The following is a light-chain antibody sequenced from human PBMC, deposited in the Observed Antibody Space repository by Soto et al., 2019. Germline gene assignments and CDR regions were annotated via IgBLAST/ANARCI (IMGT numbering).Light chain of an antibody. CDR2: RDD. CDR1: SSNIGNHY. J-gene: IGLJ2*01. Sequence: QSVLSQPPSAFGTPGQRVTISCSGSSSNIGNHYVYWYQQLPGTTPKLLIYRDDRRPSGVPDRFSGSRSGTSASLAISGLRSEEEADYYRAIWDDSLSGLFGGGTKLTVL. V-gene: IGLV1-47*01. CDR3: AIWDDSLSGL.